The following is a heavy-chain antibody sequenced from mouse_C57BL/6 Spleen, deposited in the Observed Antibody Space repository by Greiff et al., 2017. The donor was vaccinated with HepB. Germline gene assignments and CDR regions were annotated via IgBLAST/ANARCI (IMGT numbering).Heavy chain of an antibody. D-gene: IGHD2-4*01. CDR1: GYTFTDYN. J-gene: IGHJ3*01. CDR3: ARWGTMITTEFAY. V-gene: IGHV1-18*01. Sequence: EVQLQQSGPELVKPGASVKIPCKASGYTFTDYNMDWVKQSHGKSLEWIGDINPNNGGTIYNQKFKGKATLTVDKSSSTAYMELRSLTSEDTAVYYCARWGTMITTEFAYWGQGTLVTVSA. CDR2: INPNNGGT.